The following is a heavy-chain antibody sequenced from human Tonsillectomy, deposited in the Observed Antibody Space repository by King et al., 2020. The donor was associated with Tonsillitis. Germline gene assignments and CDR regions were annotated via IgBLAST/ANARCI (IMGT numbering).Heavy chain of an antibody. J-gene: IGHJ2*01. CDR3: ARDSGTYYDILTGYPYWYFDL. D-gene: IGHD3-9*01. CDR1: GFTFDDYS. Sequence: VQLVESGGGLVQPGGSLRLPCAASGFTFDDYSMNWARQAPGKGLEWVSYISTSSRTIYYTDSVKGRFTISRDNAKNSLYLRMNNLRDEETAVYYCARDSGTYYDILTGYPYWYFDLWGRGTLVTVSS. CDR2: ISTSSRTI. V-gene: IGHV3-48*02.